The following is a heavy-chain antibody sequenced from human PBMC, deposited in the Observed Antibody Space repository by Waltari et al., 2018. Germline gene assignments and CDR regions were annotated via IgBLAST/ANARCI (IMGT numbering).Heavy chain of an antibody. V-gene: IGHV1-2*02. D-gene: IGHD1-26*01. CDR1: GYTFTDNN. Sequence: QVQLVQSGAAVKQPGASVRVSCQASGYTFTDNNLHWVRQAPGQGLEWVGCMHPNSGGTNYAQKFQGRVTLTRDTSITTAYMELSSLRSDDTAVYYCATYLRSSGSYSLIYWGQGTLVTVSS. J-gene: IGHJ4*02. CDR2: MHPNSGGT. CDR3: ATYLRSSGSYSLIY.